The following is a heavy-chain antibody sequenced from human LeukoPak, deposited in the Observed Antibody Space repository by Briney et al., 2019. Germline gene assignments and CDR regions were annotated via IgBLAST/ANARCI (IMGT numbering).Heavy chain of an antibody. V-gene: IGHV1-69*04. CDR2: IIPILGIA. CDR3: ARGNNYYDSSAFDY. D-gene: IGHD3-22*01. CDR1: RGTFSSYA. Sequence: ASVKVSCKASRGTFSSYAISWVRQAPGQGLEWMGRIIPILGIANYAQKFQGRVTITADKSTSTAYMELSSLRSEDTAVYYCARGNNYYDSSAFDYWGQGTLVTVSS. J-gene: IGHJ4*02.